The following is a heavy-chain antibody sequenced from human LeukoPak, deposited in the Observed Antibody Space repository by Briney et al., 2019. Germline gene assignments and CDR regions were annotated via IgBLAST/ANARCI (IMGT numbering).Heavy chain of an antibody. Sequence: SETLSLTCAVSGGSISSSNWWSWVRQPPGKGLEWIGEIYHSGSTNYNPSLKSRVTISVDTSKNQFSLKLSSVTAADTAVYYCAREIRGYSGYTHYYYYYMDVWGKGTTVTVSS. CDR2: IYHSGST. CDR1: GGSISSSNW. CDR3: AREIRGYSGYTHYYYYYMDV. J-gene: IGHJ6*03. V-gene: IGHV4-4*02. D-gene: IGHD5-12*01.